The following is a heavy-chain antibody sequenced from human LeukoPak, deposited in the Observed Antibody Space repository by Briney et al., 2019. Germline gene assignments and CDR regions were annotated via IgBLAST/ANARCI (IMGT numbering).Heavy chain of an antibody. Sequence: SQTLSLTCAVSGGSISSGGYSWSWIRQPPGKGLEWIGYIYYSGSTYYNPSLKSRVTISVDTSKNQFSLKLSSVTAADTAVYYCARRRRCSSTSCYEGGDWFDPWGQGTLVTVSS. D-gene: IGHD2-2*01. CDR1: GGSISSGGYS. J-gene: IGHJ5*02. V-gene: IGHV4-30-2*03. CDR2: IYYSGST. CDR3: ARRRRCSSTSCYEGGDWFDP.